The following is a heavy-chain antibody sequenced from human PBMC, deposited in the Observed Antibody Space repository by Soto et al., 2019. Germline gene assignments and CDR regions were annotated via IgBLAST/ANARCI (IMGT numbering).Heavy chain of an antibody. Sequence: SETLSLTCSVSGGSISRGAYFWTWIRQFPGKGLEWIAYISYTGATYYNPSLKSRVTILADTSKNQFSLKLNSMTSADTAVYYCARGGPVSVSPAWQLLGYFDYWGQGTLVTVSS. D-gene: IGHD6-19*01. CDR1: GGSISRGAYF. CDR3: ARGGPVSVSPAWQLLGYFDY. CDR2: ISYTGAT. J-gene: IGHJ4*02. V-gene: IGHV4-31*02.